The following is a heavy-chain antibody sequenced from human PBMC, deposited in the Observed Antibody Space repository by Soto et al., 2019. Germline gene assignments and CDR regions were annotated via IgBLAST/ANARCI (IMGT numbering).Heavy chain of an antibody. CDR2: IWYDGSNE. CDR3: AREETGTFDR. CDR1: GSTFSSYA. J-gene: IGHJ4*02. Sequence: QVQLVESGGGVAQPGRSLRLSCAASGSTFSSYAMHWVRQAPGKGLEWVAVIWYDGSNEDYADSVKGRFTISRDNSKNTLFLLMNSRRVEDTAVYYCAREETGTFDRWGQGTLVTVSS. V-gene: IGHV3-33*01. D-gene: IGHD1-1*01.